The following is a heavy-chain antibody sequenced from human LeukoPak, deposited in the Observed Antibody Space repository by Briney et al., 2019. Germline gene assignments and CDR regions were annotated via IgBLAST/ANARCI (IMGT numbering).Heavy chain of an antibody. D-gene: IGHD3-10*01. Sequence: GGSLRLSCVASGFTFSNYAISWVRQAPGKGLEWVSAISSSATSTYDADSVKGRFTISRDNSKNTVYLQMTSLRAEDTAIYYCAKEKSGYYGSGSYWFDSWGQGTRVTVSS. CDR3: AKEKSGYYGSGSYWFDS. CDR2: ISSSATST. CDR1: GFTFSNYA. J-gene: IGHJ5*01. V-gene: IGHV3-23*01.